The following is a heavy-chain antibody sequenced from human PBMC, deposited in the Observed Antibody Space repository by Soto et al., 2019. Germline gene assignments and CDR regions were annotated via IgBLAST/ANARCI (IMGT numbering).Heavy chain of an antibody. Sequence: QVLLVQSGAELKKPGSSVKGSCKASGGTFSSSAVTWVRQAPGQGLEWVGGIIPAFGTANYSPNFQGRVSVTADQSTSTAYMELSSLTSEATAFYYCARGYQTSCDVFDLWGQGTLGTVSS. CDR2: IIPAFGTA. D-gene: IGHD2-2*01. J-gene: IGHJ5*02. CDR3: ARGYQTSCDVFDL. V-gene: IGHV1-69*01. CDR1: GGTFSSSA.